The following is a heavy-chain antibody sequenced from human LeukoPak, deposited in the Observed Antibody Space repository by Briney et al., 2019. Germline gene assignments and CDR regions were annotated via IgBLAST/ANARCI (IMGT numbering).Heavy chain of an antibody. J-gene: IGHJ4*02. CDR1: GLTFSSYW. Sequence: GGSLGLSCAASGLTFSSYWMHWVRQAPGKGPVWVSRIKNDGSMTNYADSVQGRFTISRDNAKDTLYLQMNSLRADDTAVYYCAFYGLGVYWGQGALVTVSS. CDR2: IKNDGSMT. CDR3: AFYGLGVY. D-gene: IGHD3-10*01. V-gene: IGHV3-74*01.